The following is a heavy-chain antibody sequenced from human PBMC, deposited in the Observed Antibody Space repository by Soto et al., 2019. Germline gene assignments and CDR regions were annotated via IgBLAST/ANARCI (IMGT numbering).Heavy chain of an antibody. Sequence: GGSLRLSCAASGFTFSSYWMSWVRQAPGKGLEWVANINPDGSAIYYVDSVKGRFTISRDNAKNSLYLQMNSLRAEDTAVYYCAKGTHHPRIAARGSVSKPDLWGRGTLVTVSS. CDR1: GFTFSSYW. V-gene: IGHV3-7*03. CDR2: INPDGSAI. J-gene: IGHJ2*01. CDR3: AKGTHHPRIAARGSVSKPDL. D-gene: IGHD6-6*01.